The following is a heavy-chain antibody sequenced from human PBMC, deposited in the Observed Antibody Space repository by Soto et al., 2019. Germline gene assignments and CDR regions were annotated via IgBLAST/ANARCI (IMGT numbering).Heavy chain of an antibody. CDR3: AKDYYGSGGFDY. D-gene: IGHD3-10*01. CDR1: GFTFHHFA. V-gene: IGHV3-23*01. CDR2: LSGSGNST. J-gene: IGHJ4*02. Sequence: EVQLLESGGGLVQPGGSLRLSCVASGFTFHHFAMSWVRQAPGKGLEWVSGLSGSGNSTYYADSVKGRFTISRDNSKNTLHLQMNSLRAEDTAVYYCAKDYYGSGGFDYWGQGTLVTASS.